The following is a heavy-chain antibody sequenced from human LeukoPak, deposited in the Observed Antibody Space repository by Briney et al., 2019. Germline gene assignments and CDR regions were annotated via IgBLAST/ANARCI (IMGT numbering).Heavy chain of an antibody. CDR3: AKARLMAAPFYYYGMDV. CDR2: ISWNSGAK. V-gene: IGHV3-9*01. J-gene: IGHJ6*02. D-gene: IGHD5-24*01. Sequence: GRSLRLSCAASGFDFEDYAIHWVRQVPGKGLEWVSGISWNSGAKAYADSVRGRFTISRDNTKNSLYLQMNSLRGEDTALYYCAKARLMAAPFYYYGMDVWGPGTTVTVSS. CDR1: GFDFEDYA.